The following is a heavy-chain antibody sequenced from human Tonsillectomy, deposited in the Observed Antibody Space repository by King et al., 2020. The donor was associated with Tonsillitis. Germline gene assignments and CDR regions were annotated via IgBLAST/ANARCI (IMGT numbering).Heavy chain of an antibody. CDR2: ISGSGGST. CDR3: AKELRYCSGGSCAAWFDP. CDR1: GFTFSSYA. V-gene: IGHV3-23*04. Sequence: VQLVESGGGLVQPGGSLRLSCAASGFTFSSYAMSWVRQAPGKGLEWVSAISGSGGSTYYADSVKGRFTISRDNSKNTLYLQMNSLRAVDTAVYYCAKELRYCSGGSCAAWFDPWGQGTLVTVSS. J-gene: IGHJ5*02. D-gene: IGHD2-15*01.